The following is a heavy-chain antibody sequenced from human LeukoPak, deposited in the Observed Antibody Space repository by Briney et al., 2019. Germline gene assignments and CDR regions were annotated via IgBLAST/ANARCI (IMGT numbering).Heavy chain of an antibody. Sequence: AGGSLRLSCAASGFTFSSYAMHWVRQAPGKGLEWVAVISYDGSNKYYADSVKGRSTISRDNSKNTLYLQMNSLRAEDTAVYYCAGGQQLYWGQGTLVTVSS. CDR2: ISYDGSNK. D-gene: IGHD6-13*01. V-gene: IGHV3-30-3*01. CDR1: GFTFSSYA. CDR3: AGGQQLY. J-gene: IGHJ4*02.